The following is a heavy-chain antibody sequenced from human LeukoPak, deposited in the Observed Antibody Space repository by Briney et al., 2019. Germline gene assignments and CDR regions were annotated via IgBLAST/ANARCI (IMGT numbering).Heavy chain of an antibody. Sequence: GGSLRLSCAVSGFTFSGFWMSWSRQAPGKGLEWVASINSDGSEGYYADVVKGRFTISRDNAKNSLYLQINSLRAEDTAVYYCARSSYSSSSSAWGQGTMVTVSS. D-gene: IGHD6-6*01. V-gene: IGHV3-7*03. CDR3: ARSSYSSSSSA. CDR1: GFTFSGFW. CDR2: INSDGSEG. J-gene: IGHJ3*01.